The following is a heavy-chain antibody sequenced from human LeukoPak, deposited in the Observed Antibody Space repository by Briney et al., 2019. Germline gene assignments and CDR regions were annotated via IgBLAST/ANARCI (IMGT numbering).Heavy chain of an antibody. CDR1: GSTFSSYS. V-gene: IGHV3-21*01. D-gene: IGHD3-9*01. CDR2: ISSSSSYI. CDR3: ARDRTVLRYFDWVSTATFDY. Sequence: GGSLRLSCAASGSTFSSYSMNWVRQAPGKGLEWVSSISSSSSYIYYADSVKGRFTISRDNAKNSLYLQMNSLRAEDTAVYYCARDRTVLRYFDWVSTATFDYWGQGTLVTVSS. J-gene: IGHJ4*02.